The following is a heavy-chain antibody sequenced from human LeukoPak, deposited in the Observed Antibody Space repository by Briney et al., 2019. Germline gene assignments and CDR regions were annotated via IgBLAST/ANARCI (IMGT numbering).Heavy chain of an antibody. CDR1: GFTFSSYS. Sequence: GGSLRLSCAASGFTFSSYSMNWVRQAPGKGLEWVSFISSSSSYIYYADSVKGRFTISRDNAKNSLYLQMNSLRADDTAKYYCAKDRLGAVAEYPDYWGQGTLVTVSS. V-gene: IGHV3-21*04. CDR2: ISSSSSYI. D-gene: IGHD6-19*01. J-gene: IGHJ4*02. CDR3: AKDRLGAVAEYPDY.